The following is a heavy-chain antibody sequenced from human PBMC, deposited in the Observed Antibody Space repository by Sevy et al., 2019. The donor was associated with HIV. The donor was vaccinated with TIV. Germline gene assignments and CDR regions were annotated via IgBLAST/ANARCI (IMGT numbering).Heavy chain of an antibody. J-gene: IGHJ4*02. Sequence: GGSLRLSCAASGFTFRTYAFHWVRQAPGRGLEWIGLISSNGDNGLYATSVRSRFTISRDNSMNILYLQMTSLTPDDTAVYYCAVGPEWELTSFLSHWGQGTLVTVSS. CDR2: ISSNGDNG. CDR3: AVGPEWELTSFLSH. V-gene: IGHV3-30-3*01. CDR1: GFTFRTYA. D-gene: IGHD1-26*01.